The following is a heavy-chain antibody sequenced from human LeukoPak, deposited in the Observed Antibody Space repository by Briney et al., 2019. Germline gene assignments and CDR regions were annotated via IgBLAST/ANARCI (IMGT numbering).Heavy chain of an antibody. CDR2: INPNSGGT. V-gene: IGHV1-2*06. J-gene: IGHJ6*03. CDR3: AGYPEGPVVPAAMGSDYYYYMDV. CDR1: GYTFTGYY. D-gene: IGHD2-2*01. Sequence: ASVKVSCKASGYTFTGYYMHWVRQAPGQGLEWMGRINPNSGGTNYAQKFQGRVTMTRDTSISTAYMELSRLRSDDTAVYYCAGYPEGPVVPAAMGSDYYYYMDVWGKGTTVTVSS.